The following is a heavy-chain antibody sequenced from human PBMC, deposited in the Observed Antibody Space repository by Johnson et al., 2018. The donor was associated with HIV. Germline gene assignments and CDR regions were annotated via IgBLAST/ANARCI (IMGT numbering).Heavy chain of an antibody. CDR1: GFTFSSYA. J-gene: IGHJ3*02. CDR3: AKDDRLRVPRGIDFDI. V-gene: IGHV3-30-3*01. Sequence: QVQLMESGGGVVQPGGSLRLSCAASGFTFSSYAMHWVRQAPGKGLEWVAVISYDGSNKYYADSVKGRFTISRDNSKNTLYLKMNSLRAEDTAVYYCAKDDRLRVPRGIDFDIWGQGTLVTVSS. CDR2: ISYDGSNK. D-gene: IGHD3-16*02.